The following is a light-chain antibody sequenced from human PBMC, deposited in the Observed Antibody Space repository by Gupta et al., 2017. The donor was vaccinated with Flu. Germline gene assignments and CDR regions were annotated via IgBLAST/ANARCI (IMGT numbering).Light chain of an antibody. Sequence: SYDLPLPPSVSVSPVQTVTITCSGHKLGDKYVYWYQQKTGQSPVLVIYQDNKRPSGIPERFSGSNSGNTATLTINGTQAMDAADYYCQAWDSSTPWVFGGGTKLTVL. V-gene: IGLV3-1*01. CDR1: KLGDKY. J-gene: IGLJ3*02. CDR3: QAWDSSTPWV. CDR2: QDN.